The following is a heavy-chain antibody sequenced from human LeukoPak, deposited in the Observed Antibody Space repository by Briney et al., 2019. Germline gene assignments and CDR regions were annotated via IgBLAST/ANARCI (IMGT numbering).Heavy chain of an antibody. D-gene: IGHD3-22*01. J-gene: IGHJ4*02. CDR1: GGSISSSSYY. V-gene: IGHV4-39*07. CDR3: ARTYYYDSSGYYTGGYFDY. CDR2: IYYSGST. Sequence: SETLSLTCTVSGGSISSSSYYWGWIRQPPGKGLEWIGSIYYSGSTYYNPSLKSRVTISVDTSKNQFSLKLSSVTAADTAVYYCARTYYYDSSGYYTGGYFDYWGQGTLVTVSS.